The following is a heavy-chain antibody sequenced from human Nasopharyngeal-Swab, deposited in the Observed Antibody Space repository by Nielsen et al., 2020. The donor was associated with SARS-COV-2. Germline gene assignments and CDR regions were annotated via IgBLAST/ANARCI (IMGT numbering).Heavy chain of an antibody. V-gene: IGHV1-3*01. CDR1: GYTFTSYA. Sequence: ASVKVSCKASGYTFTSYAMHWVRQAPGQRLEWMGWINAGNGNTKYSQKFQGRVTITRDTSASTAYMELSSLRSEDTAVYYCARGLGIFGFPRGGMDVWGQGTMVTVSS. CDR2: INAGNGNT. CDR3: ARGLGIFGFPRGGMDV. D-gene: IGHD3-3*01. J-gene: IGHJ6*02.